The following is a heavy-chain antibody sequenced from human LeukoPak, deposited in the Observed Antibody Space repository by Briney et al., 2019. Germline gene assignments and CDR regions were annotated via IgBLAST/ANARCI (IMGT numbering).Heavy chain of an antibody. J-gene: IGHJ4*02. CDR3: ARVTYGSGTYGAFDY. CDR1: GFTFSSYA. V-gene: IGHV3-23*01. CDR2: ISGSGSTT. Sequence: GGSLRLSCAASGFTFSSYAMNWVRQAPGKGLEWVSAISGSGSTTYYADSVKGRFTISRDNSKNTLYLQMNSLRAEDTAVYYCARVTYGSGTYGAFDYWGQGTLVTVSS. D-gene: IGHD3-10*01.